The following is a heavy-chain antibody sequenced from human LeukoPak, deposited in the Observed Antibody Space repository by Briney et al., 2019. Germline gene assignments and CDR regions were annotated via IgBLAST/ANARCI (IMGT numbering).Heavy chain of an antibody. D-gene: IGHD3-10*01. V-gene: IGHV3-20*04. Sequence: GGSLRLSCATSGFTFSSYAMSWVRQAPGKGLEWVSGINWNGGSTGYADSVKGRFTISRDNAKNSLYLQMNSLRAEDTAVYYCARFYGSGSYYNSVDYWGQGTLVTVSS. CDR3: ARFYGSGSYYNSVDY. CDR2: INWNGGST. J-gene: IGHJ4*02. CDR1: GFTFSSYA.